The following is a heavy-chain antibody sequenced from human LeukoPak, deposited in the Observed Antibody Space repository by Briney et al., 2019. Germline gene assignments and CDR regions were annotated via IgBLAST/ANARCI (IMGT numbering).Heavy chain of an antibody. CDR1: GDTFTGYY. CDR2: INPRDGKT. CDR3: ARDSRFRGLIALVPAAQKTDNWFDP. Sequence: ASVKVSCTASGDTFTGYYVHWVRQAPGQGLEWMGIINPRDGKTTYAQKFQGRVTMTRDTSTSIVYMEMTSLRSEDTAVYYCARDSRFRGLIALVPAAQKTDNWFDPWGQGTLVTVSS. V-gene: IGHV1-46*01. D-gene: IGHD2-2*01. J-gene: IGHJ5*02.